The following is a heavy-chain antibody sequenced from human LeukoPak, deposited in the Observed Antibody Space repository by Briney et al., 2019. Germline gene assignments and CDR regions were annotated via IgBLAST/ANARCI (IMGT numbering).Heavy chain of an antibody. J-gene: IGHJ4*02. CDR1: GFTFSSYA. CDR2: ISGSGSST. D-gene: IGHD5-12*01. V-gene: IGHV3-23*01. CDR3: AKATSRFVVYYFDY. Sequence: PGGSLRLSCAASGFTFSSYAVSWVRQAPGKGLEWVSTISGSGSSTYYADSVKGRFTISRDNSKNTLYLQMNSLRAEDTAVYYCAKATSRFVVYYFDYWGQGTLVTVSS.